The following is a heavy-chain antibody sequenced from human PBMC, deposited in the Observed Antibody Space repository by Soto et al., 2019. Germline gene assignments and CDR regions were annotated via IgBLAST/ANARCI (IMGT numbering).Heavy chain of an antibody. CDR3: ARRGGGYYYYGMDV. V-gene: IGHV1-2*04. CDR1: GYTFTGYY. J-gene: IGHJ6*02. D-gene: IGHD2-15*01. Sequence: GASVKVTCKASGYTFTGYYMHWVRQAPGQGLEWMGWIKPNSGGTNYAQKFQGWVTMTRDTSISTAYMELSRLRSDDTAVYYCARRGGGYYYYGMDVWGQGTTVTVS. CDR2: IKPNSGGT.